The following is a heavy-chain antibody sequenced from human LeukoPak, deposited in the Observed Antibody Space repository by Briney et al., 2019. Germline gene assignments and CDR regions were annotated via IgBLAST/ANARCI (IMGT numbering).Heavy chain of an antibody. V-gene: IGHV1-8*03. D-gene: IGHD3-22*01. CDR1: GYTFTGYY. CDR3: ARGYRDSSGYYLLGY. J-gene: IGHJ4*02. Sequence: ASVNVSCKASGYTFTGYYMHWVRQAPGQGLEWMGWMNPNSGNTGYAQKFQGRVTITRNTSISTAYMELSSLRSEDTAVYYCARGYRDSSGYYLLGYWGQGTLVTVSS. CDR2: MNPNSGNT.